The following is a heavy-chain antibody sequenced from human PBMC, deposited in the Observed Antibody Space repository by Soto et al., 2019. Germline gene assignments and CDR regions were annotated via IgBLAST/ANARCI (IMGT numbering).Heavy chain of an antibody. Sequence: GGSLRLSCAASGFTVSSNYMSWVRQAPGKGLEWVSVIYSGGSTYYADSVKGRFTISRHNSKNTLYLQMNSLRAEDTAVYYCARDGIAVAGPFDYWGQGTLVTVS. J-gene: IGHJ4*02. CDR1: GFTVSSNY. V-gene: IGHV3-53*04. CDR3: ARDGIAVAGPFDY. CDR2: IYSGGST. D-gene: IGHD6-19*01.